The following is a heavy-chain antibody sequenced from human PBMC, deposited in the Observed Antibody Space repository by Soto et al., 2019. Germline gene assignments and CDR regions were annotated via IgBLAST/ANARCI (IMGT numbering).Heavy chain of an antibody. D-gene: IGHD4-4*01. V-gene: IGHV3-30-3*01. CDR1: GFTFSSYA. Sequence: QVQLVESGGGVVQPERSLRLSCAASGFTFSSYAMHWVRQAPGKGLEWVAVISYDGSNKYYADSVKGRFTISRDNSKNTLYLQMNSLRAEDTAVYYCARESLPTATRPNWYFDLWGRGTLVTVSS. CDR3: ARESLPTATRPNWYFDL. CDR2: ISYDGSNK. J-gene: IGHJ2*01.